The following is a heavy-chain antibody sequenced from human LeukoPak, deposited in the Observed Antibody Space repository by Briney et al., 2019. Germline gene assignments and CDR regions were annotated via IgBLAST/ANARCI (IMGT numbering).Heavy chain of an antibody. J-gene: IGHJ4*02. Sequence: GGSLRLSCAPSGFTFSSYGMHWVRQAPGKGLEWVAFIRFDGNNKYYADSVKGRFTISRDNSKNTLYLQMTSLRAEDTAVYYCARGPSGYHNTGGQGTLVTVSS. CDR1: GFTFSSYG. CDR3: ARGPSGYHNT. D-gene: IGHD5-12*01. CDR2: IRFDGNNK. V-gene: IGHV3-30*02.